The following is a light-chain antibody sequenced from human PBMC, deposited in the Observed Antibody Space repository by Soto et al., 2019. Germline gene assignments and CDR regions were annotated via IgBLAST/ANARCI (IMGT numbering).Light chain of an antibody. CDR3: CSYAGSYAYV. CDR1: XXXVGGYNY. Sequence: QSALTXPRSVSGSPGQSVTXXXTXXXXXVGGYNYVSWYQQHPGKAPKLMIYDVSKRPSGVPDRFSGSKSGNTASLTISGLQAEDEADYYCCSYAGSYAYVFGTGTKLTVL. CDR2: DVS. J-gene: IGLJ1*01. V-gene: IGLV2-11*01.